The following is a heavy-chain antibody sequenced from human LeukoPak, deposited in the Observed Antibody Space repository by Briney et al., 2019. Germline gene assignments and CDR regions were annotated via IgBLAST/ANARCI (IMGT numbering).Heavy chain of an antibody. V-gene: IGHV3-9*01. J-gene: IGHJ3*02. CDR3: AKDMSGGYSGYWDAFDI. D-gene: IGHD5-12*01. CDR2: ISWNSGSI. Sequence: GGSLRLSCAASGFTFDDYAMHWVRQAPGKGLEWVSGISWNSGSIGYADSVKGRFTISRDNAKNSLYLQMNSLRAEDTALYYRAKDMSGGYSGYWDAFDIWGQGTMVTVSS. CDR1: GFTFDDYA.